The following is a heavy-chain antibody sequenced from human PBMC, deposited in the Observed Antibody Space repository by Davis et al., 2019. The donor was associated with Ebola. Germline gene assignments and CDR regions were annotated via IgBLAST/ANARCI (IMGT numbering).Heavy chain of an antibody. CDR3: ARDPRVPMVRGAAIFEY. Sequence: GESLKISCAVSGFTFSTYGMNWVRQAPGKGLEWVSSITGSSSHIYYADSVQGRFTISSDNAKNSLYLQMNSLRDEDTAVYYCARDPRVPMVRGAAIFEYWGQGTLVTVSS. J-gene: IGHJ4*02. CDR1: GFTFSTYG. V-gene: IGHV3-21*01. CDR2: ITGSSSHI. D-gene: IGHD3-10*01.